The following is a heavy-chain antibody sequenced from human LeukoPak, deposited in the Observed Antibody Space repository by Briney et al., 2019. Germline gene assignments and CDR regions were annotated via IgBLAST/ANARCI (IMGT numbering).Heavy chain of an antibody. J-gene: IGHJ5*02. V-gene: IGHV1-2*06. CDR2: INPNSGGT. Sequence: ASVKVSCKASGYTFTGYYMHWVRQAPGQGLEWMGRINPNSGGTNYAQKFQGRVTMTRDTSISTAYMELSSLRSEDTAVYYCARMPHNWFDPWGQGTLVTVSS. D-gene: IGHD2-2*01. CDR1: GYTFTGYY. CDR3: ARMPHNWFDP.